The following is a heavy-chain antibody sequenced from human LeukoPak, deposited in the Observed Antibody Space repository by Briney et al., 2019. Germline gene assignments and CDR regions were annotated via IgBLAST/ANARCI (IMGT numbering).Heavy chain of an antibody. CDR1: GYTFTGYY. V-gene: IGHV1-2*02. CDR2: INPNSGGT. CDR3: ARDMHRGHNEAGFDP. J-gene: IGHJ5*02. Sequence: GASVKVSCKASGYTFTGYYMHWVRQAPGQGLEWMGWINPNSGGTNYAQKFQGRVTMTRDTSISTAYMELSRLRSDDTAVYYCARDMHRGHNEAGFDPWGQGTLVTVSS. D-gene: IGHD3-10*01.